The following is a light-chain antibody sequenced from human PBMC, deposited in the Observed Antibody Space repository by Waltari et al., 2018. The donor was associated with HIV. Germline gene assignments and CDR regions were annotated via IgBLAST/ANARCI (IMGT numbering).Light chain of an antibody. CDR2: DSN. CDR1: AGVVTRGNC. V-gene: IGLV7-46*01. J-gene: IGLJ2*01. CDR3: LLSYDGNVV. Sequence: QPCVTQEPSLTLRPGGTARVNVACRAGVVTRGNCLYCFPKRPGHATRTLIFDSNNRYSWTPARFTGSFLGGKAVLTLTGARPEDCADYFCLLSYDGNVVFGGGTKLT.